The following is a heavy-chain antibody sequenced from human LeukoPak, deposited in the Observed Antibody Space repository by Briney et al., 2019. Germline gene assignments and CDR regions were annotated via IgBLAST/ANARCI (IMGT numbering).Heavy chain of an antibody. V-gene: IGHV4-59*01. CDR2: IYYSGST. CDR1: GGSISSSY. CDR3: ARVQGFSGPHCFAY. Sequence: PSETLSLTCTVSGGSISSSYWSWIPQPPGKGLEWIGYIYYSGSTNYNPSLKSRVTISVDTSKNQFSLKRSSVTAADTAVYFCARVQGFSGPHCFAYWGQGTPVTVSS. D-gene: IGHD1-26*01. J-gene: IGHJ4*02.